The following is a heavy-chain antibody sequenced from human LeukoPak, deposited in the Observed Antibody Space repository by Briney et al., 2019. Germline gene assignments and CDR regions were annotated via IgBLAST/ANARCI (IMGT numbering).Heavy chain of an antibody. D-gene: IGHD6-13*01. V-gene: IGHV3-74*01. Sequence: GGSLRLSCAASGFTFSSYWMHWVRQAPGKGLVWVSRINSDGSSTSYADSVKGRFTISRDNAKNTLYLQMNSLRAEVTAVYYCARVAGGSSPYYFDYWGRGTLVTVSS. J-gene: IGHJ4*02. CDR2: INSDGSST. CDR1: GFTFSSYW. CDR3: ARVAGGSSPYYFDY.